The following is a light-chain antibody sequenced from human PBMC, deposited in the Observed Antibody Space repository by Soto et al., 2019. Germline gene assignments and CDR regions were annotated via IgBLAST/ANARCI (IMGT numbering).Light chain of an antibody. CDR1: QSVRSF. V-gene: IGKV3-11*01. J-gene: IGKJ3*01. Sequence: DIVLTQSPATLSLSPGERATLSCRASQSVRSFLAWYQQKPGQAPRLLIYDASNRATGIPARFSGSGSGTDFTLTISSLEPEDFATYYCQQYKTTFGPGTKVDIE. CDR3: QQYKTT. CDR2: DAS.